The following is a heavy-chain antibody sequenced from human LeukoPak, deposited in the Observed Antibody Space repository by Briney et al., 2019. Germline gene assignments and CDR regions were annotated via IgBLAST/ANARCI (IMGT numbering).Heavy chain of an antibody. CDR2: IYWDDDK. Sequence: TLSLTCTVSGGSISNYYWNWIRQPPGKALEWLALIYWDDDKRYSPYLKSRVTITKDTSKNQVVLTMTNMDPVDTATYYCAHRRITIFGYWGQGTLVTVSS. CDR1: GGSISNYYW. J-gene: IGHJ4*02. CDR3: AHRRITIFGY. D-gene: IGHD3-3*01. V-gene: IGHV2-5*08.